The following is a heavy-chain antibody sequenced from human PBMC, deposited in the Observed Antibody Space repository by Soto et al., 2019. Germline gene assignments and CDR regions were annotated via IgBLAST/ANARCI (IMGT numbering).Heavy chain of an antibody. CDR1: GGTFSSYT. D-gene: IGHD5-12*01. CDR3: ARARLVADAFDY. V-gene: IGHV1-69*02. J-gene: IGHJ4*02. CDR2: IIPILGIA. Sequence: QVQLVQSGAEVKKPGSSVKVSCKASGGTFSSYTISWVRQAPGQGLEWMGRIIPILGIANYAQKFQGRVTVTADKSTSTAYMELSSLRSEDTAVYYCARARLVADAFDYWGQGTLVTVSS.